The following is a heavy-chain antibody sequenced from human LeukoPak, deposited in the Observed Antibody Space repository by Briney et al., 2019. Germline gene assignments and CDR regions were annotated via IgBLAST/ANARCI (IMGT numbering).Heavy chain of an antibody. CDR3: ARAPPPPVNYYYYYMDV. CDR1: GGSFSGYY. V-gene: IGHV4-34*01. CDR2: INHSGST. Sequence: TSETLSLTCAVYGGSFSGYYWSWIRQPPGKGLGWIGEINHSGSTNYNPSLKSRVTISVDTSKNQFSLKLSSVTAADTAVYYCARAPPPPVNYYYYYMDVWGKGTTVTVSS. J-gene: IGHJ6*03.